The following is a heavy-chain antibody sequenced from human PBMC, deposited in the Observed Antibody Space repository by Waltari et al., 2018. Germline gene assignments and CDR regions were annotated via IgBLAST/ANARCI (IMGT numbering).Heavy chain of an antibody. CDR3: ARDRQQWGYYRYFDY. J-gene: IGHJ4*02. CDR2: INSDGSST. CDR1: GFTFSSYW. D-gene: IGHD6-19*01. Sequence: EVQLVESGGGLVQPGGSLRLSCAASGFTFSSYWMHWVRQAPGKGLVWVSRINSDGSSTSYADSVKGRFTISRDNAKNTLYLQMNSLRAEDTAVYYCARDRQQWGYYRYFDYWGQGTLVTVSS. V-gene: IGHV3-74*01.